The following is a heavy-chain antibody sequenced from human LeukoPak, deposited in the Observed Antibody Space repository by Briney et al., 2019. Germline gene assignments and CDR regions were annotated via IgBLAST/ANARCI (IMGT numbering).Heavy chain of an antibody. CDR2: IYYSGST. CDR1: GGSISSSSYY. V-gene: IGHV4-39*07. Sequence: SETLSLTCTVSGGSISSSSYYWGWIRQPPGKGLEWIGSIYYSGSTYYNPSLKSRVTISVDTSKNQFSLKLSSVTAADTAVYYCARSIVGATYDYWGQGTLVTVSS. D-gene: IGHD1-26*01. J-gene: IGHJ4*02. CDR3: ARSIVGATYDY.